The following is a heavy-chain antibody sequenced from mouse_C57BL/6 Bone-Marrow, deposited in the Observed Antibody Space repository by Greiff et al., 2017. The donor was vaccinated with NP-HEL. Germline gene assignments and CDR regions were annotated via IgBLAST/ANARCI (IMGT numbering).Heavy chain of an antibody. Sequence: VQLVESGPGLVKPSQSLFLTCSITGFPITSGYYWIWIRQSPGKPLEWMGYITHSGETFYNPSLQSPISITRETSKNQFFLQLNSVTTEDTAMYYCAGEKVFDYWGQGTTLTVTS. V-gene: IGHV12-3*01. CDR2: ITHSGET. CDR1: GFPITSGYY. CDR3: AGEKVFDY. J-gene: IGHJ2*01.